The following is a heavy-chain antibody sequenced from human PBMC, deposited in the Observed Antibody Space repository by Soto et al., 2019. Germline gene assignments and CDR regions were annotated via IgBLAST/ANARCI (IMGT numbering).Heavy chain of an antibody. V-gene: IGHV3-7*01. J-gene: IGHJ4*02. CDR3: ARDLGYGDYFDY. CDR2: IRQDGIEQ. D-gene: IGHD4-17*01. Sequence: EVQLVESGGGLVKPGGSLRLSCAASRFTFSRNWMTWVRQAPGKGLEWVANIRQDGIEQYYVDSVRGRFTISRDNAKNSLYLQMNSLRAEDTAVYYCARDLGYGDYFDYWGQGTLVTVSS. CDR1: RFTFSRNW.